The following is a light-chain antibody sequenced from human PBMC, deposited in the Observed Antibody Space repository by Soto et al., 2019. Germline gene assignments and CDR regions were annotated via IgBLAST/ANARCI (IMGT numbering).Light chain of an antibody. V-gene: IGKV1-5*01. CDR1: QNVNDY. J-gene: IGKJ1*01. Sequence: DIQMTQTPSTLPASVGDRVTINCRASQNVNDYLAWYQQKPGKSPKVLIYDASTLESGVPSRFSGSGSGTEFTLTISGLQADDFATYYCQQYSSHRTFGQGTKVEVK. CDR3: QQYSSHRT. CDR2: DAS.